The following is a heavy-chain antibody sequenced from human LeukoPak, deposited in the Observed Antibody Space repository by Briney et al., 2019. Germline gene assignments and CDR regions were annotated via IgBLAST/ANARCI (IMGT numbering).Heavy chain of an antibody. V-gene: IGHV3-21*01. J-gene: IGHJ4*02. CDR2: ISTSSTYM. D-gene: IGHD3-22*01. CDR3: ARVAHYFDSSGYYQYFDY. CDR1: GFTFSTYS. Sequence: PGGSLRLSCAASGFTFSTYSMNWVRQPPGKGLEWVSSISTSSTYMYYADSVKGRFTISRDNAKNSLYLQVNSLRAEDSAVYYCARVAHYFDSSGYYQYFDYWGQGTLVIVSS.